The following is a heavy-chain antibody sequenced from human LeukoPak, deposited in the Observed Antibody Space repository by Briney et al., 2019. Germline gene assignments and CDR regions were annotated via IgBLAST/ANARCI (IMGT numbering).Heavy chain of an antibody. CDR2: IKSKTDGGTT. CDR1: GFTVSSYD. D-gene: IGHD3-9*01. Sequence: GGSLRLSCAGSGFTVSSYDMNWVRQAPGKGLEWVGRIKSKTDGGTTDYAAPVKGRFTISRDDSKNTLYLQMNSLKTEDTAVYYCTTEKGYYDILTGYYLPLRGYWGQGTLVTVSS. J-gene: IGHJ4*02. V-gene: IGHV3-15*01. CDR3: TTEKGYYDILTGYYLPLRGY.